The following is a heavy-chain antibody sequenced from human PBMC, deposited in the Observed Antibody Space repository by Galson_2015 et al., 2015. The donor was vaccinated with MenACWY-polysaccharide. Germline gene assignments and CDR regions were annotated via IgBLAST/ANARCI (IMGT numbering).Heavy chain of an antibody. Sequence: SLRLSCAASGFTFSSYPMNWVRQAPGKGLEWVSVISGSGGSTYYADSVKGRFTISRDNSKNTLHLQMNILRAEDTALYYCAKTQEAAGNGGFYYYNGMDVWGQGTTVTVSS. D-gene: IGHD6-13*01. CDR3: AKTQEAAGNGGFYYYNGMDV. CDR1: GFTFSSYP. J-gene: IGHJ6*02. CDR2: ISGSGGST. V-gene: IGHV3-23*01.